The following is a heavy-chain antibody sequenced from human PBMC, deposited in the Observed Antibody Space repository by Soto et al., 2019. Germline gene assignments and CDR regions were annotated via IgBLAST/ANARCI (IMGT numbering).Heavy chain of an antibody. CDR1: GFTFSSYG. Sequence: GGSLRLSCAASGFTFSSYGMHWVRQAPGKGLEWVAVISYDGSNKYYADSVKGRFTISRDNSKNTLYLQMNSLRAEDTAAYYCAKDFSRRPGIAVAGSYDYWGQGTLVTVSS. J-gene: IGHJ4*02. CDR2: ISYDGSNK. CDR3: AKDFSRRPGIAVAGSYDY. V-gene: IGHV3-30*18. D-gene: IGHD6-19*01.